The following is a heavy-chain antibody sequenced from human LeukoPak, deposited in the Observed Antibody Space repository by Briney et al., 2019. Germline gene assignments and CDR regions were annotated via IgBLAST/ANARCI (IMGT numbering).Heavy chain of an antibody. V-gene: IGHV1-69*04. Sequence: SVKVSCKASGGTFSSYAISWVRQAPGQGLEWMGRIIPILGIANYAQKFQGRVTITADKSTSTAYKELSSLRSEDTAVYYCASVSYGYYWGQGTLVTVSS. CDR2: IIPILGIA. CDR1: GGTFSSYA. CDR3: ASVSYGYY. J-gene: IGHJ4*02. D-gene: IGHD5-18*01.